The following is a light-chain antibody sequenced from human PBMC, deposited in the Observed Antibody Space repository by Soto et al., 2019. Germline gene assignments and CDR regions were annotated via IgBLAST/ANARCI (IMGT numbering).Light chain of an antibody. V-gene: IGLV2-8*01. CDR3: SSYGGSNNLV. J-gene: IGLJ2*01. Sequence: QSVLTQPPSASGSPGQSVTISCTGTSSDVGGYDSVSWYQQHPGKVPKLMIYEVNKRPSGVPDRFSGSKSGNTASLTVSGLQAEDEADYYCSSYGGSNNLVFGGGTKLTVL. CDR2: EVN. CDR1: SSDVGGYDS.